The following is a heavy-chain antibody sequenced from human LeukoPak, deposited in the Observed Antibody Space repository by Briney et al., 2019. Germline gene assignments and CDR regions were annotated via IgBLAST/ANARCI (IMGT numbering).Heavy chain of an antibody. D-gene: IGHD2/OR15-2a*01. CDR3: ARKLSNSGFGP. V-gene: IGHV2-5*02. CDR1: GFSLTTSGVG. J-gene: IGHJ5*02. Sequence: SGPTLVNPTQTLTLTCTFSGFSLTTSGVGVGWIRQPPGKALEWLALIYWGDDKHYSSSLKSRLTITEDTSKNQVVLTMTNMDPVDTATYYCARKLSNSGFGPWGQGTLVTVSS. CDR2: IYWGDDK.